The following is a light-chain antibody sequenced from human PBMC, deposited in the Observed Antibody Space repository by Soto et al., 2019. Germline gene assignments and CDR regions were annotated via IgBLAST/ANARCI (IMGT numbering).Light chain of an antibody. J-gene: IGKJ1*01. CDR1: QSISSC. CDR2: EAS. CDR3: QQYNSYPWT. V-gene: IGKV1-5*03. Sequence: DIQMTQSPSTLSVSVGDRATITCRASQSISSCFAWYQQKPGKAPRLLIYEASSLDSGIPSRFSGSGSGTDFTLTISSLEPDDFAAYYCQQYNSYPWTFGQGTKVEIK.